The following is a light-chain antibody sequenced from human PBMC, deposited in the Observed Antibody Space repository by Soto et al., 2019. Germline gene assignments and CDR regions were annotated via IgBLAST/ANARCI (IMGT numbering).Light chain of an antibody. J-gene: IGKJ2*01. CDR2: DTS. CDR3: QLYGSSTLYT. V-gene: IGKV3D-20*01. CDR1: QSVSSNS. Sequence: EIVLTHSPATLSFSAGERATPSFWGVQSVSSNSLAWYQQKPGLAPRVLIYDTSSRATGIPDRFSGSGSGTDFTLTISRLEPEDFAVYYCQLYGSSTLYTFGQGTKVDIK.